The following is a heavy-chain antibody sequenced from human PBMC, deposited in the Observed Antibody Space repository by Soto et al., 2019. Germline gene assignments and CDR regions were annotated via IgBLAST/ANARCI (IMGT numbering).Heavy chain of an antibody. J-gene: IGHJ6*02. V-gene: IGHV4-59*08. CDR2: IYYAGST. CDR3: ARRAPPMDV. CDR1: CGSMISYY. Sequence: PSGTLSLTCTVSCGSMISYYWSWIRQPPGRGLEWIGFIYYAGSTKYNPSLNSRVTISVDTSKNQSSLTGTSVTAADTAVYYCARRAPPMDVWGQGTTVTVSS.